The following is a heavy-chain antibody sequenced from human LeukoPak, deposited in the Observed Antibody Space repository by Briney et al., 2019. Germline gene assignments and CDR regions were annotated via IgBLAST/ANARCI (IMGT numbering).Heavy chain of an antibody. D-gene: IGHD6-25*01. J-gene: IGHJ4*02. V-gene: IGHV4-34*01. Sequence: PSETLSLTCAVYGGSFNGYYWSWIRQPPGKGLEWIGEINHSGSTNYNPSLKSRVTISVDTSKNQFSLKLSSVTAADTAVYYCARERRLPDYWGQGTLVTVSS. CDR1: GGSFNGYY. CDR3: ARERRLPDY. CDR2: INHSGST.